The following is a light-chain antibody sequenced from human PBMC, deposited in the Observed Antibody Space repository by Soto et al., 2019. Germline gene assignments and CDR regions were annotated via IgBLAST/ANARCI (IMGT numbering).Light chain of an antibody. V-gene: IGLV2-14*03. J-gene: IGLJ1*01. CDR3: VSYTSSTTYV. CDR1: SSDVGGSNF. Sequence: QSVLAQPASVSDSPVQSITISCTGTSSDVGGSNFVSWYQQHPGKPPKLIIYDVANRPSGVSNRFSGSKSGSTASLIISRLQTEDEADYYCVSYTSSTTYVFGTGTKVTVL. CDR2: DVA.